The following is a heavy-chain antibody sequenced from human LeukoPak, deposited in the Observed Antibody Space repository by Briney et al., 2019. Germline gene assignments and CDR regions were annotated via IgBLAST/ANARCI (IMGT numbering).Heavy chain of an antibody. D-gene: IGHD6-19*01. CDR3: AREVAVAGTENGAFNV. Sequence: GGSLRLSCAASGFTFSSYAMHWVRQAPGKGLEWVAVMSYDGTNKYYADSVKGRFTISRDNSRNTLQVQMNSLRAEDTAVYYCAREVAVAGTENGAFNVWGQGTTVTVSS. J-gene: IGHJ6*02. CDR2: MSYDGTNK. V-gene: IGHV3-30-3*01. CDR1: GFTFSSYA.